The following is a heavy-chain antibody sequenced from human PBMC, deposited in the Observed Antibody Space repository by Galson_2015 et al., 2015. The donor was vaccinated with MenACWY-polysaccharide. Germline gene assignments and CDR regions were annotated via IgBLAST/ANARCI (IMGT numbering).Heavy chain of an antibody. CDR3: ARGRLDY. J-gene: IGHJ4*01. CDR2: ISSGSSTI. CDR1: GFTFSSYT. V-gene: IGHV3-48*01. Sequence: SLRLSCAASGFTFSSYTMNWVRQAPGKGLEWLSYISSGSSTIYYADSVKGRFTISRDNAKNSLYLQMNSLRAEDTAVYYCARGRLDYWGHGTLVTVSS.